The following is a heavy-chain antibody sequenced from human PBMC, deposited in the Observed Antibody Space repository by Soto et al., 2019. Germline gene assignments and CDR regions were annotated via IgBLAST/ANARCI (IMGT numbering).Heavy chain of an antibody. CDR3: ARRAQDAFDI. V-gene: IGHV4-34*01. J-gene: IGHJ3*02. CDR2: INHSGST. CDR1: CGSFSGYY. Sequence: SETLSLTCAVYCGSFSGYYWSWIRQPPGKGLEWIGEINHSGSTNYNPSLKSRVTISVDTSKNQFSLKLSSVTAADTAVYYCARRAQDAFDIWGQGTMVTVSS.